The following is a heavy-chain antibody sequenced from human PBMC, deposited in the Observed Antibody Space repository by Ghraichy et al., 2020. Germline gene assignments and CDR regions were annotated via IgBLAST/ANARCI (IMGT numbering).Heavy chain of an antibody. CDR3: ARDHSSGWYTIDY. CDR2: ISAHNGNT. V-gene: IGHV1-18*01. CDR1: GYTFTSYG. D-gene: IGHD6-19*01. J-gene: IGHJ4*02. Sequence: ASVKVSCKASGYTFTSYGINWVRQAPGQGLEWMGWISAHNGNTNYAQKLQGRVTMTTDTSTSTAYMELKSLRSDDTAVYYCARDHSSGWYTIDYWGQGTLVTVSS.